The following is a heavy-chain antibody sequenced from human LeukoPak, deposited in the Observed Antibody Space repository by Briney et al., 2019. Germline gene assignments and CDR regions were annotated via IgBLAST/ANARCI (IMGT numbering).Heavy chain of an antibody. CDR2: INSDGSST. J-gene: IGHJ6*04. CDR1: GFTFSNYA. Sequence: GGSLRLSCAASGFTFSNYAMSWVRQAPGKGLVWVSRINSDGSSTSYADSVKGRFTISRDNAKNTLYLQMNSLRAEDTAVYYCARDRGTYYDFWSGYTLDVWGKGTTVTVSS. CDR3: ARDRGTYYDFWSGYTLDV. D-gene: IGHD3-3*01. V-gene: IGHV3-74*01.